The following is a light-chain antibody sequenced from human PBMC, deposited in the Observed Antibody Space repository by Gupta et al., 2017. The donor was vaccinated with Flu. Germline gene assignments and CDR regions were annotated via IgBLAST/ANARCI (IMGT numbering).Light chain of an antibody. J-gene: IGLJ1*01. CDR3: SSYRQGGTIA. V-gene: IGLV2-14*02. Sequence: RPSGISSRFAGSKSGNTASLTISGLQAEDEAIYYCSSYRQGGTIAFGTGTKVTVL.